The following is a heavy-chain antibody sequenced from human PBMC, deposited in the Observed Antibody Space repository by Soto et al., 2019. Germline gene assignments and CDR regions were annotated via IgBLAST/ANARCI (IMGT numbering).Heavy chain of an antibody. J-gene: IGHJ6*02. CDR1: GGTFRTYA. V-gene: IGHV1-69*13. D-gene: IGHD5-12*01. Sequence: SVKVSCKTSGGTFRTYAISWVRRAPGQGLEWMGGLIPVFGTAIYAQRFEGRVTITADESTSTTYMDLSSLRPEDRAVYYCARPTKVDIGATSYYYGMDVWGQGTTVTVS. CDR2: LIPVFGTA. CDR3: ARPTKVDIGATSYYYGMDV.